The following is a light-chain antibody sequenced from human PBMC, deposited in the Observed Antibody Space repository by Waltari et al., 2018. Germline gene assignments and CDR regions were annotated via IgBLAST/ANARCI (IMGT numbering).Light chain of an antibody. V-gene: IGKV3-20*01. Sequence: IVLTQSGTLSLSPGERATLSCRASQSVSRYLAWYQQKPGQAPRLLIYDASSRATGIPDRFSGSGSGTDFSLTISRLEPEDFAVYYCQKCGSLPATFGQGTKVEIK. CDR2: DAS. J-gene: IGKJ1*01. CDR1: QSVSRY. CDR3: QKCGSLPAT.